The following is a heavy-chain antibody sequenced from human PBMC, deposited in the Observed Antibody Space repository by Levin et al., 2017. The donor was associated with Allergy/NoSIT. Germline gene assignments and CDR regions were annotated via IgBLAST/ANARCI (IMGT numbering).Heavy chain of an antibody. V-gene: IGHV5-51*01. J-gene: IGHJ4*02. CDR1: GHSFTSYW. CDR2: IYPGDSNT. D-gene: IGHD2-15*01. Sequence: GGSLRLSCKGSGHSFTSYWIGWVRQMPGKGLEWMGIIYPGDSNTRYSPPFQGQVTISADNSIRTAYLQWSSLKASDTAMYYCASGDRGLDQGGGIGGAFDCWGQGTLVTVSS. CDR3: ASGDRGLDQGGGIGGAFDC.